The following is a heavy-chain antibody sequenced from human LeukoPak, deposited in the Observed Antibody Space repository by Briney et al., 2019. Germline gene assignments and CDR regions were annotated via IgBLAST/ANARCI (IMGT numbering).Heavy chain of an antibody. V-gene: IGHV3-33*01. CDR1: GFTFSSYG. CDR2: IWYDGSNK. J-gene: IGHJ4*02. Sequence: PGGSLILSCAASGFTFSSYGMHWVRQAPGKGLEWVAVIWYDGSNKYYADSVKGRFTISRDNSKNTLYLQMNSLRAEDTAVYYCARARGYSGSYYFDYWGQGTLVTVSS. CDR3: ARARGYSGSYYFDY. D-gene: IGHD1-26*01.